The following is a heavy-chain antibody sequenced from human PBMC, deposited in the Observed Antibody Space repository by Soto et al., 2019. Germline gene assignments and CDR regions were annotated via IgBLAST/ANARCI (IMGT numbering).Heavy chain of an antibody. V-gene: IGHV3-23*01. Sequence: RRLSCAASGFTFSSYAMSWVRQAPGKGLEWVSAISGSGGSTYYADSVKGRFTISRDNSKNTLYLQMNSLRAEDTAVYYCAKDYYDSSGPRYWGQGTLVTVSS. CDR1: GFTFSSYA. D-gene: IGHD3-22*01. CDR3: AKDYYDSSGPRY. J-gene: IGHJ4*02. CDR2: ISGSGGST.